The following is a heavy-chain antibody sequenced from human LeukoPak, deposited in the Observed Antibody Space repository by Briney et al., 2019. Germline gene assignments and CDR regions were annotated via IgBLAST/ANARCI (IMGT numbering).Heavy chain of an antibody. V-gene: IGHV1-18*01. J-gene: IGHJ3*02. CDR2: ISAYNGNT. CDR1: GYTFTSYG. CDR3: ARDLSSGWYERYDAFDI. Sequence: ASVKVSCKASGYTFTSYGISWVRQAPGQGLEWMGWISAYNGNTNYAQKLQGRVTMTTDTSTSTAYMELRRLRSDDTAVYYCARDLSSGWYERYDAFDIWGQGTMVTVSS. D-gene: IGHD6-19*01.